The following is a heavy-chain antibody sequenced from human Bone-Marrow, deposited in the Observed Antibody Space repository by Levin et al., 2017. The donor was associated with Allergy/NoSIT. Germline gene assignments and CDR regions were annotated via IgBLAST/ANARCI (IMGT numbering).Heavy chain of an antibody. CDR1: GFTLSNYA. J-gene: IGHJ4*02. CDR2: ISASGRNR. Sequence: QAGGSLRLSCVVSGFTLSNYAISWVRQAPGKGLEWISSISASGRNRYYTDSVKGRFPISRDTSRNTVSLQLNSLGAEDTAVYYWARSALAGDDDAFYFDYWGQGTPVTVSS. CDR3: ARSALAGDDDAFYFDY. V-gene: IGHV3-23*01. D-gene: IGHD2-21*02.